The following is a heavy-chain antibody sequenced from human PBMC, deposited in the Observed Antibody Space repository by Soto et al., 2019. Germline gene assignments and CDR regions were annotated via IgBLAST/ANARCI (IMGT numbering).Heavy chain of an antibody. CDR3: ARDPRVPSLYDAFDI. CDR1: GYTFTSYG. V-gene: IGHV1-18*01. J-gene: IGHJ3*02. Sequence: ASVKVSCKASGYTFTSYGISWVRQAPGQGLEWMGWISAYNGNTNYAQKLQGRVTMTTDTSTSTAYMELRSLRSDDTAVYYCARDPRVPSLYDAFDIWGQGTMVTVSS. CDR2: ISAYNGNT.